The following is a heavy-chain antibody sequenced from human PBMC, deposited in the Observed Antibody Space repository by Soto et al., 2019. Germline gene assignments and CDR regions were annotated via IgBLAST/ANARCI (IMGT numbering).Heavy chain of an antibody. V-gene: IGHV1-24*01. D-gene: IGHD4-17*01. CDR1: GYTLTELS. Sequence: ASVKVSCKVSGYTLTELSMHWVRQAPGKGLEWMGGFDPEDGETIYAQKFQGRVTMTEDTSTDTAYMELSSLRSEDTAVYYCAALSGDYLNNWLDPWGQGPLVTVSS. CDR3: AALSGDYLNNWLDP. CDR2: FDPEDGET. J-gene: IGHJ5*02.